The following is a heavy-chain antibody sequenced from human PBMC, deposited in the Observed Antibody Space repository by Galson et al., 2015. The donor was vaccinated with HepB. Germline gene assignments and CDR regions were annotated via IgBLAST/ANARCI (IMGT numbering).Heavy chain of an antibody. D-gene: IGHD3-3*01. V-gene: IGHV5-51*01. Sequence: QSGAEVKKPGESLKISCKGSGYSFTTYWIAWVRQMPGKGLEWMGIVYPSDSDTRYSPSFQGQVTISADKSITTAYLQWSSLKASDTAMYYCARQSGPIFGVDVFDYWGQGTLVTVSS. J-gene: IGHJ4*02. CDR3: ARQSGPIFGVDVFDY. CDR1: GYSFTTYW. CDR2: VYPSDSDT.